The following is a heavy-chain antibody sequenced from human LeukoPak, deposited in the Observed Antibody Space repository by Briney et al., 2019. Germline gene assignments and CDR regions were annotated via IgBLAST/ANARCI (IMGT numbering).Heavy chain of an antibody. J-gene: IGHJ6*02. CDR1: GYSISSGYY. CDR3: ARAPHVRLLWFGEFEYYGMDV. Sequence: KASETLSLTCTVSGYSISSGYYWGWIRQPPAKGLEWIGSIYHSGSTYYNPSLKSRVTISVDTSKNQFSLKLSSVTAADTAVYYCARAPHVRLLWFGEFEYYGMDVWGQGTTVTVSS. D-gene: IGHD3-10*01. CDR2: IYHSGST. V-gene: IGHV4-38-2*02.